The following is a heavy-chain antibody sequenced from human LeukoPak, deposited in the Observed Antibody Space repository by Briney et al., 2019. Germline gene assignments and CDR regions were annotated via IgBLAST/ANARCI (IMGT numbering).Heavy chain of an antibody. CDR1: GFTVSSNY. Sequence: PGGSLRLSCAASGFTVSSNYMSWLRQAPGKGLEWVSVIYSGGSTYYADSVRGRFTISRDNSKNTLYLQMHSLRAEDTAVYYCAREIVVVPAASRTHYYYYGMDVWGQGTTVTVSS. V-gene: IGHV3-66*02. D-gene: IGHD2-2*01. CDR3: AREIVVVPAASRTHYYYYGMDV. CDR2: IYSGGST. J-gene: IGHJ6*02.